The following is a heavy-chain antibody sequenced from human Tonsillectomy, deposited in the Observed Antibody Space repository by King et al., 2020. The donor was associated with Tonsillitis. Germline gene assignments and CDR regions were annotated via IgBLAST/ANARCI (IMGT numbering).Heavy chain of an antibody. J-gene: IGHJ1*01. Sequence: VQLVESGGGLVKPGGSLRLSCAASGFTFSDYYMSWIRQAPGKGLEWVSYISSSSSYTNYADSVKGRFTISRDNAKNSLYLQMNSLRAEDTAVFYCARWYSSGLNAEYFQHWGQGTLVTVSS. D-gene: IGHD6-19*01. CDR1: GFTFSDYY. V-gene: IGHV3-11*06. CDR3: ARWYSSGLNAEYFQH. CDR2: ISSSSSYT.